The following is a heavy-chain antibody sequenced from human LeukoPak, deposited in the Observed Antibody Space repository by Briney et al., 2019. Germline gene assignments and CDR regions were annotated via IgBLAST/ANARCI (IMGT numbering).Heavy chain of an antibody. Sequence: SETLSLTCTLSGGFITSGAYYWGWIRQSPGRGLEWIANVYLTGTAYYNPSLRSRVTVSVDTSKNQCSVKLHSVTAADTGLYYCASVTIEQGDSRGGFRFDPWGQGTLVTVSS. CDR2: VYLTGTA. CDR3: ASVTIEQGDSRGGFRFDP. V-gene: IGHV4-39*01. CDR1: GGFITSGAYY. J-gene: IGHJ5*01. D-gene: IGHD3-16*01.